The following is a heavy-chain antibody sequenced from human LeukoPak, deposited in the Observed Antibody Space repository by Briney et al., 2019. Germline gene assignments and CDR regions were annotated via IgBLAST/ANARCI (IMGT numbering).Heavy chain of an antibody. Sequence: PSETLSLTCTVSGGSINSSSYYWGWIRLPPGKGLEWIGSIYYSGSIYYSGSTYQNPSLKSRVTISVDTSKNQFSLKLSSVSAADTAVYYCAKSEGGWFDPWGQGTLVTVSS. CDR1: GGSINSSSYY. V-gene: IGHV4-39*01. D-gene: IGHD3-16*01. CDR3: AKSEGGWFDP. CDR2: IYYSGSIYYSGST. J-gene: IGHJ5*02.